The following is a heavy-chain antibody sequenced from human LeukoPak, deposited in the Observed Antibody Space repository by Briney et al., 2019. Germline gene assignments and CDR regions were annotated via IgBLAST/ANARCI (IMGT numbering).Heavy chain of an antibody. Sequence: GGSLRLSCAASGFTVSSNYMSWVRQAPGKGLEWVSSISSSSSYIYYADSVKGRLTISRDNAKNSLYLQMNSLRAEDTAVYYCARLRNDYGDYVLDYWGQGTLVTVSS. J-gene: IGHJ4*02. CDR2: ISSSSSYI. CDR3: ARLRNDYGDYVLDY. CDR1: GFTVSSNY. V-gene: IGHV3-21*01. D-gene: IGHD4-17*01.